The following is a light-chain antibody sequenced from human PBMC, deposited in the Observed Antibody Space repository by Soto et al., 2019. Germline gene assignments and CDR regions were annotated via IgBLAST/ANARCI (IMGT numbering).Light chain of an antibody. J-gene: IGLJ3*02. CDR3: ATWDANLSGL. CDR2: RNN. Sequence: QSVLTQPPSASGTPGQRVTISCSGSSSNIGTNTVNWYQQLPGTAPKLLIYRNNQRPSGVPDRFSGSKSGTSASLAISGLRSEDEADYYCATWDANLSGLFGGGTKVTVL. CDR1: SSNIGTNT. V-gene: IGLV1-47*01.